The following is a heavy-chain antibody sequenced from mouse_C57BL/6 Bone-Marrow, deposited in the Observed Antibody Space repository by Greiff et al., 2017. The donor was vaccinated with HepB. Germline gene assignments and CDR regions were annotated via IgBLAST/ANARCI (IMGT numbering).Heavy chain of an antibody. Sequence: VQLQQPGAELVKPGASVKLSCKASGYTFTSYWMHWVKQRPGRGLEWIGRIDPNSGGTKYNEKFKSKATLTVDKPSSTAYMQLSSLTSEDSAVYYCASSDYGSSYVGVYFDYWGQGTTLTVSS. CDR2: IDPNSGGT. CDR3: ASSDYGSSYVGVYFDY. CDR1: GYTFTSYW. J-gene: IGHJ2*01. D-gene: IGHD1-1*01. V-gene: IGHV1-72*01.